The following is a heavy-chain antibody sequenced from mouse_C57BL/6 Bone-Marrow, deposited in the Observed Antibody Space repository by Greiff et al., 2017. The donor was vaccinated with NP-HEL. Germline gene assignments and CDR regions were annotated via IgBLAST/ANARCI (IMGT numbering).Heavy chain of an antibody. V-gene: IGHV3-1*01. Sequence: EVQRVESGPGMVKPSQSLSLTCTVTGYSITSGYDWHWIRHFPGNKLEWMGYISYSGSTNYNPSLKSRISITHDTSKNHFFLKLNSVTTEDTATYYCARAYSNSYYYAMDYWGQGTSVTVSS. J-gene: IGHJ4*01. CDR2: ISYSGST. CDR1: GYSITSGYD. D-gene: IGHD2-5*01. CDR3: ARAYSNSYYYAMDY.